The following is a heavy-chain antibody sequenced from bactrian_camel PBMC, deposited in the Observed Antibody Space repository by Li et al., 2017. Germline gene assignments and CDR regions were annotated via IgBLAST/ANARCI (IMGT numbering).Heavy chain of an antibody. CDR3: GEVLMGWDNV. CDR1: GFTFSSYT. CDR2: IDSGGGDT. Sequence: SGGGVVQPGGSLRLSCAASGFTFSSYTMNWVRQRTEKALEWVSGIDSGGGDTFYADSVKGRFTIARDNAKNTLYLRLNSLEPEDAGMYYCGEVLMGWDNVWGQGTQVTVS. J-gene: IGHJ4*01. V-gene: IGHV3S39*01. D-gene: IGHD5*01.